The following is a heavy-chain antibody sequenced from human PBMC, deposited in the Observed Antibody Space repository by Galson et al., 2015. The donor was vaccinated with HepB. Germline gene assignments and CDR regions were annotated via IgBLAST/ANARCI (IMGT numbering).Heavy chain of an antibody. Sequence: ETLSLTCAVYGGSFSGYYWSWIRQPPGKGLEWIGEINHSGSTNYNPSLKSRVTISVDTSKNQFSLKLSSVTAADTAVYYCARVPSRTTRFYYYGMDVWGQGTTVTVSS. CDR3: ARVPSRTTRFYYYGMDV. D-gene: IGHD1-1*01. J-gene: IGHJ6*02. CDR1: GGSFSGYY. CDR2: INHSGST. V-gene: IGHV4-34*01.